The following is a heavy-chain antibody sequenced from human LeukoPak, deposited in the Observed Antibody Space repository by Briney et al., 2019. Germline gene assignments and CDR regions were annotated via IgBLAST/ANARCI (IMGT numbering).Heavy chain of an antibody. CDR3: ARGRRGTMIVVVTSIAFDI. CDR2: INHSGST. J-gene: IGHJ3*02. V-gene: IGHV4-34*01. D-gene: IGHD3-22*01. CDR1: GGSFSGYY. Sequence: PSETLSLTCAVYGGSFSGYYWSWIRQPPGKGLEWIGEINHSGSTNYNPSLKSRVTISVDTSKNQFSLRLSSVTAADTAVYYCARGRRGTMIVVVTSIAFDIWGQGTMVTVSS.